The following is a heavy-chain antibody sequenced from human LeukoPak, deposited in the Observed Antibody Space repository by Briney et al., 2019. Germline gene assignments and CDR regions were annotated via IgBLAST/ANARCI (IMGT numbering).Heavy chain of an antibody. V-gene: IGHV3-13*01. Sequence: GGSLRLSCAASGFTFSSYDRHWVRQATGKGLEWVSAIGTAGDTYYPGSVKGRFTISRENAKNSLYLQMNSLRAGGTAVYYCARGGYSSSWESYSYYMDVWGKGTTVTVSS. J-gene: IGHJ6*03. CDR1: GFTFSSYD. CDR2: IGTAGDT. CDR3: ARGGYSSSWESYSYYMDV. D-gene: IGHD6-13*01.